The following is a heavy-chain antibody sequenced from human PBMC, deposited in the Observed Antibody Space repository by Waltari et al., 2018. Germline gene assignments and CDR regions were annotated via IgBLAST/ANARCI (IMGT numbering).Heavy chain of an antibody. V-gene: IGHV4-39*02. D-gene: IGHD6-19*01. CDR3: AREDRYSSGWYGGGF. Sequence: QVQLQESGPGLVKPWETLSLTCTVSGGSISKHNYYWGWIRQPPGKGLEWIGTVFHNGATQYNPSLKSRVTVFVATSQNVFSLRMTSLTAADTAVYYCAREDRYSSGWYGGGFWGQGALVTVS. CDR2: VFHNGAT. CDR1: GGSISKHNYY. J-gene: IGHJ4*02.